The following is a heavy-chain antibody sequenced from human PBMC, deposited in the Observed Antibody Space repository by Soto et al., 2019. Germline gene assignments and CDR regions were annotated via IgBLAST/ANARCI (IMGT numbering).Heavy chain of an antibody. CDR1: GFTFTSSA. Sequence: GASVKVSCKASGFTFTSSAIHWVRQAPGQGLEWMGGIIPIFGTANYAQKFQGRVTITADESTSTAYMELSSLRSEDTAVYYCARSLKNDYWGQGTLVTVSS. CDR3: ARSLKNDY. CDR2: IIPIFGTA. J-gene: IGHJ4*02. V-gene: IGHV1-69*13.